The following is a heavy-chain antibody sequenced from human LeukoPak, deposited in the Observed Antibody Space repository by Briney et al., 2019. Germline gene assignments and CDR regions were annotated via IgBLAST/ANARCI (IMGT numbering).Heavy chain of an antibody. D-gene: IGHD3-22*01. CDR2: INPGESDT. J-gene: IGHJ4*02. Sequence: GESLKISCKGSGYSFTSYWIGWVRQMPGKGLEWMGIINPGESDTRYSPSFQGQVTISADKSISTAYLQWSSLKASDTAMYYCARLGYYYDSSWDYWGQGTLVTVSS. CDR3: ARLGYYYDSSWDY. CDR1: GYSFTSYW. V-gene: IGHV5-51*01.